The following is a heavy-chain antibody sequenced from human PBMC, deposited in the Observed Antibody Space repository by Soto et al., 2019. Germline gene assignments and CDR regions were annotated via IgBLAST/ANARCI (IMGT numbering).Heavy chain of an antibody. CDR1: GFTFSSYS. D-gene: IGHD5-12*01. CDR2: ISSSSSTI. CDR3: ARADSGSAHGYYYYGMDV. J-gene: IGHJ6*02. V-gene: IGHV3-48*01. Sequence: EVQLVESGGGLVQPGGSLRLSCAASGFTFSSYSMNWVRQAPGKGLEWVSYISSSSSTIYYADSVKGRFTISRDNDKXSXFLQMNSLRAEDTAVYYCARADSGSAHGYYYYGMDVWGQGTTVTVSS.